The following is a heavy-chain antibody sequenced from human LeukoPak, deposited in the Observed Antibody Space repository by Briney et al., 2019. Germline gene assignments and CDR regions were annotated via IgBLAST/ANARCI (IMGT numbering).Heavy chain of an antibody. CDR3: ARERAITSLTAVVRHDYNWFDP. V-gene: IGHV1-69*05. Sequence: SVKVSCKASGGTFSSYAISWVRQAPGQGLEWMGGIIPIFGTANYAQKFQGRVTITTDESTSTAYMELSSLRYEDTAVYYCARERAITSLTAVVRHDYNWFDPWGQGTLVTVSS. CDR1: GGTFSSYA. J-gene: IGHJ5*02. CDR2: IIPIFGTA. D-gene: IGHD5-24*01.